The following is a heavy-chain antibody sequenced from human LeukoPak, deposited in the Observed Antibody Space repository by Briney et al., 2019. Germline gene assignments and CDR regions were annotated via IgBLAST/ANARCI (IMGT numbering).Heavy chain of an antibody. D-gene: IGHD2-15*01. CDR2: ISGSGDNT. J-gene: IGHJ4*02. V-gene: IGHV3-23*01. CDR3: AKQLGYCSDGSCYFPY. CDR1: GFTFSSYA. Sequence: GGSLRLSCAASGFTFSSYAMSWVRQAPGKGLEWVSGISGSGDNTYYADSVKGRFTISRDNSKSTLCLQMNSLRAEDTAVYYCAKQLGYCSDGSCYFPYWGQGTLVTVSS.